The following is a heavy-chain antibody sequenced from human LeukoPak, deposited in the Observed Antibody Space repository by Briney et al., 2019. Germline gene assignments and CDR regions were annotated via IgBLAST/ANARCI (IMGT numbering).Heavy chain of an antibody. CDR1: GGSISSHY. CDR2: IYYSGST. Sequence: SETLSLTCTVSGGSISSHYWSWIRQPPGKGLEWIGYIYYSGSTNYNPSLKSRVTISVDTSKNQFSLKLSSVTAADTAVYYCARGRGIAVAYWGQGTLVTVSS. V-gene: IGHV4-59*11. D-gene: IGHD6-19*01. J-gene: IGHJ4*02. CDR3: ARGRGIAVAY.